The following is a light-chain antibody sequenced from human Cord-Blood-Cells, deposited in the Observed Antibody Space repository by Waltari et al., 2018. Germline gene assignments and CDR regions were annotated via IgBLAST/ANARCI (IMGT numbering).Light chain of an antibody. CDR1: RSDVGGYYY. J-gene: IGLJ2*01. Sequence: QSALTQPPSASGSPGQSVTISCTGTRSDVGGYYYVSWYQQHPGKAPNLMIYEVSKRPSGVPDRFSGSKSGNTASLTVSGLQAEDEADYYCSSYAGSNNPVVFGGGTKLTVL. V-gene: IGLV2-8*01. CDR2: EVS. CDR3: SSYAGSNNPVV.